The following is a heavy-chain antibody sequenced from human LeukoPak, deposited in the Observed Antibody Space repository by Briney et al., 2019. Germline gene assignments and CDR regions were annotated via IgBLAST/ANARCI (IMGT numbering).Heavy chain of an antibody. CDR3: ARGPLRYFDWLPTFGYYYYYMDV. CDR1: GDSISSYY. J-gene: IGHJ6*03. Sequence: SETLSLTCTVSGDSISSYYWTWIRQPPGKGLEWIGYIYYSGSTNYNPSLKSRVTISVDTSKNQFSLKLSSVTAADTAVYYCARGPLRYFDWLPTFGYYYYYMDVWGKGTTVTISS. D-gene: IGHD3-9*01. V-gene: IGHV4-59*01. CDR2: IYYSGST.